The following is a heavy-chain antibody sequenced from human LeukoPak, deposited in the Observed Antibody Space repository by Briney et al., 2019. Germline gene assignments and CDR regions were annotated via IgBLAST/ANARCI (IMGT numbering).Heavy chain of an antibody. CDR2: IYPGDSDT. CDR3: ARLLGIVVVTAHGLNWFDP. D-gene: IGHD2-21*02. V-gene: IGHV5-51*01. Sequence: PGESLKISCKGSGYSFTSYWIGWVRQMPGKGLEWMGIIYPGDSDTRYSPSFQGQVTISADKSISTAYLQWSSLKASDTAMYYCARLLGIVVVTAHGLNWFDPWGQGTLVTVSS. CDR1: GYSFTSYW. J-gene: IGHJ5*02.